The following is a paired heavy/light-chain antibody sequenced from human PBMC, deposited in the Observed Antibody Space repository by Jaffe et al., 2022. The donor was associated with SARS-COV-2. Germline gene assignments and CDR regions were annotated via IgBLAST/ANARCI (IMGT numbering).Light chain of an antibody. V-gene: IGLV1-44*01. CDR1: SSNIGSSP. CDR2: NND. J-gene: IGLJ3*02. Sequence: QSVLTQPPSASGTPGQRVTISCSGSSSNIGSSPVNWYRQLPRTAPKLLMYNNDERPPGVPDRFSGSKSGTSASLAISGLQSEDEADYYCEAWDAGLNGPVFGGGTKLTV. CDR3: EAWDAGLNGPV.
Heavy chain of an antibody. CDR1: GFPISSGYY. CDR3: ARVRTFGSGKYYGIYQYYYMDV. V-gene: IGHV4-38-2*02. Sequence: QVQLQGSGPGLVKPSETLSLSCTVSGFPISSGYYWGWIRQPPGKRLEWIGSIYHSGSTYYSPSLRSRVTISVDTSKNQLSLKLASVTAADTAAYYCARVRTFGSGKYYGIYQYYYMDVWDKGTTVTVSS. D-gene: IGHD3-10*01. CDR2: IYHSGST. J-gene: IGHJ6*03.